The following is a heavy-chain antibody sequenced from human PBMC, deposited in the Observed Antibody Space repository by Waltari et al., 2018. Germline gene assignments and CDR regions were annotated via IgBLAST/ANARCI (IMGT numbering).Heavy chain of an antibody. CDR3: ARDRAVAGTSEGYFDY. Sequence: QVQLVQSGAEVKKPGSSVKVSCKASGGTFSSYAISWVRQAPGQGLEWMGRIIPIFGTANYAQKFQGRVTITADKSTSTAYMELSSLRSEDTAVYYCARDRAVAGTSEGYFDYWGQGTLVTVSS. CDR1: GGTFSSYA. V-gene: IGHV1-69*08. CDR2: IIPIFGTA. J-gene: IGHJ4*02. D-gene: IGHD6-19*01.